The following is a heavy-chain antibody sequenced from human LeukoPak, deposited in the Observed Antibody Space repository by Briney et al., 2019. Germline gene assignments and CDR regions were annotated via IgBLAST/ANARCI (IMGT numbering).Heavy chain of an antibody. Sequence: PGGSLRLSCAASGFTFSSYAMHWVRPAPGKGLEWVAVISYDGSNKYYADSVKGRFTISRDNSKNTLYLQMNSLRAEDTAVYYCARGTRGYYFDYWGQGTLVTVSS. CDR3: ARGTRGYYFDY. CDR2: ISYDGSNK. D-gene: IGHD2-8*01. CDR1: GFTFSSYA. J-gene: IGHJ4*02. V-gene: IGHV3-30-3*01.